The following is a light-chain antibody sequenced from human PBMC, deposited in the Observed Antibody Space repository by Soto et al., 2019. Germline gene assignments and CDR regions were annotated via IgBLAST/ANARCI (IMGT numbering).Light chain of an antibody. V-gene: IGKV1-33*01. J-gene: IGKJ3*01. CDR3: QHYHNLPPFT. CDR2: GES. CDR1: QDIRTS. Sequence: DIQMTQSPSSLSASVGARVSITCQASQDIRTSLSWFQQKPGRAPILLIYGESYLETGGPSRFRGSGSGTDFTFTISSLQPEDIASYYCQHYHNLPPFTFGPGTRVDVK.